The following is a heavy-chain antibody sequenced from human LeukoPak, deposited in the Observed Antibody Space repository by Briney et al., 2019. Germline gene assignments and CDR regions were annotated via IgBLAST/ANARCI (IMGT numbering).Heavy chain of an antibody. J-gene: IGHJ5*02. V-gene: IGHV4-4*07. CDR3: ARDMNVVVPAAIGDWFDP. CDR2: IYTSGST. Sequence: SETLSLTCTVSGGSISSYYWSWLRQPAGKGLEWIGRIYTSGSTNYNPSLKSRVTMSVDTSKNQFSLKLSSVTAADTAVYYCARDMNVVVPAAIGDWFDPWGQGTLGTVSS. D-gene: IGHD2-2*01. CDR1: GGSISSYY.